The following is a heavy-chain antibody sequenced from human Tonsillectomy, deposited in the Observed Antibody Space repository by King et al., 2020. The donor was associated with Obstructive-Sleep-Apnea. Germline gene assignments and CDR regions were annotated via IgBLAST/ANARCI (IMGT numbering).Heavy chain of an antibody. CDR3: VRYDTAGYLDY. D-gene: IGHD3-22*01. CDR1: EYGFANYW. Sequence: VQLVQSGAEVKKPGESLRISCKGSEYGFANYWIAWVRQMPGKGLEWMGIVYPGDSDTTYNPSFQGHVTFSTDKSIKTTYLQWSSLKASDTAIYYCVRYDTAGYLDYWGQGPPVTVSS. CDR2: VYPGDSDT. J-gene: IGHJ4*02. V-gene: IGHV5-51*01.